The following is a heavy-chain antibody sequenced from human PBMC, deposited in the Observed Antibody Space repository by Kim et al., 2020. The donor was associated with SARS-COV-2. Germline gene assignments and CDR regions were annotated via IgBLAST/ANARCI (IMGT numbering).Heavy chain of an antibody. CDR2: IYYSGST. CDR3: ARDHRSSSGWSDAFDI. Sequence: SETLSLTCTVSGGSISSGGYYWSWIRQHPGKGLEWIGYIYYSGSTYYNPSLKSRVTISVDTSKNQFSLKLSSVTAADTAVYYCARDHRSSSGWSDAFDIWGQGTMVTVSS. V-gene: IGHV4-31*03. D-gene: IGHD6-19*01. J-gene: IGHJ3*02. CDR1: GGSISSGGYY.